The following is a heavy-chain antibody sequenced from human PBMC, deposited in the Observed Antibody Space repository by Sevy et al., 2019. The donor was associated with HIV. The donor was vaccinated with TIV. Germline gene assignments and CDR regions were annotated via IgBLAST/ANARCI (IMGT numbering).Heavy chain of an antibody. Sequence: GGSLRLSCAASGFTFSSYNINWVRQAPGKGLEWVSSISGSSNYIYYSDSVKGRFTISRDNAKNSLYLQMNSLRAEDTAVYYCAREYRDYGDYYIYYYYYYGMDVWGQGTTVTVSS. V-gene: IGHV3-21*01. CDR3: AREYRDYGDYYIYYYYYYGMDV. D-gene: IGHD4-17*01. CDR1: GFTFSSYN. CDR2: ISGSSNYI. J-gene: IGHJ6*02.